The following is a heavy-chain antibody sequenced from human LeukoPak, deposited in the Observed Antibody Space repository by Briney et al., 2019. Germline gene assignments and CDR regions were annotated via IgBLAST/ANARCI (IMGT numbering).Heavy chain of an antibody. J-gene: IGHJ4*02. CDR1: GGSFMNYA. D-gene: IGHD3-22*01. Sequence: SVKVSCKASGGSFMNYAISWVRQAPGQGLEWMGGIIPFFGTTKHAQKLQGRLTITADESTSTAYMELSSLRSEDTAVYYCARAQVTMRVVVTYFDYWGQGTLVTVSS. V-gene: IGHV1-69*01. CDR3: ARAQVTMRVVVTYFDY. CDR2: IIPFFGTT.